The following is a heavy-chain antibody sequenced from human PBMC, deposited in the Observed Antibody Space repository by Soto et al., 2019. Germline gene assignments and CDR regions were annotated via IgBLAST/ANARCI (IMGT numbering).Heavy chain of an antibody. V-gene: IGHV4-59*01. CDR2: IYYSGST. CDR3: AKGRAGMATIFDY. Sequence: QVQLQESGPGLVKPSETLSLTCTVSGGSISSNYWSWIRQPPGKGLEWIGNIYYSGSTNYNPSLKSRVTISGDTSKNLFSLQLTSVTAADTAVYYCAKGRAGMATIFDYWGQGTQVTVSS. J-gene: IGHJ4*02. CDR1: GGSISSNY. D-gene: IGHD5-12*01.